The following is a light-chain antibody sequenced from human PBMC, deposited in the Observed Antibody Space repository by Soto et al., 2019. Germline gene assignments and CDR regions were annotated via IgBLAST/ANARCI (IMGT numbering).Light chain of an antibody. CDR1: QSVSNN. CDR2: DAS. CDR3: QQYNNLPRT. Sequence: EIVLTQSPGPLSLSPGERSTLSCMASQSVSNNYLAWYQQEPGQAPRLLIYDASTRATGIPARFSGSESGTEFTLTISSLQSEDFAVYYCQQYNNLPRTFGQGTKVDIK. J-gene: IGKJ1*01. V-gene: IGKV3-15*01.